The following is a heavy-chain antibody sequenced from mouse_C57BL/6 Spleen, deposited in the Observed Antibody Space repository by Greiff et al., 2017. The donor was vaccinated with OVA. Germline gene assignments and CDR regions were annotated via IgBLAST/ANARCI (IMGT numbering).Heavy chain of an antibody. CDR1: GYTFTSYW. CDR3: ARSRDYDGAWFAY. D-gene: IGHD2-4*01. V-gene: IGHV1-69*01. Sequence: QVQLQQPGAELVMPGASVKLSCKASGYTFTSYWMHWVKQRPGQGLEWIGELDPSDSYTNYNQKFKGKSTLTVDKSSSTAYMQLSSLTSEDSAVYYCARSRDYDGAWFAYWGQGTLVTVSA. J-gene: IGHJ3*01. CDR2: LDPSDSYT.